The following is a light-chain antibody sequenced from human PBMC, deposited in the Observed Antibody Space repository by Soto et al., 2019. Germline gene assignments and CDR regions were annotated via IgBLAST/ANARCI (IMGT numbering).Light chain of an antibody. V-gene: IGKV3-20*01. J-gene: IGKJ1*01. CDR1: QSVTSSY. CDR3: QQHGSPRP. CDR2: GGS. Sequence: EIVLTQSPGTLSLSPGERATLSCRASQSVTSSYLAWYQQKPGQAPRLLIYGGSNRATGIPDRFSGSGSGTDFTLIISRLEPEDFVVYYCQQHGSPRPFGPGPKVDIK.